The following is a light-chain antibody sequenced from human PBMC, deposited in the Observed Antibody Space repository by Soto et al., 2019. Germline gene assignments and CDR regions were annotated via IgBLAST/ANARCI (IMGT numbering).Light chain of an antibody. V-gene: IGKV3-20*01. CDR1: QSINSNY. J-gene: IGKJ1*01. CDR3: QQYGNSPRT. CDR2: GAS. Sequence: ESVLTQSPGTLSLSPGERATLSCRASQSINSNYLAWYQQKPGQAPRLLLYGASSRATGIPDRFSGSGSGAKFPLTISRLEPEDFAVYYCQQYGNSPRTFGQGTKVEIK.